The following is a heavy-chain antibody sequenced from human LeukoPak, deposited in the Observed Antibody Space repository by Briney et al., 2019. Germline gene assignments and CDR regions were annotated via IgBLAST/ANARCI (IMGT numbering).Heavy chain of an antibody. J-gene: IGHJ3*02. D-gene: IGHD3-22*01. CDR3: ARGATYYYDSSGSRGDAFDI. Sequence: SETLSLTCTVSGGSISSGAYYWSWVRQHPGKGLEWIGYIYYSGSTNYNPSLKSRVTISVDTSKNQFSLKLSSVTAADTAVYYCARGATYYYDSSGSRGDAFDIWGQGTMVTVSS. CDR2: IYYSGST. CDR1: GGSISSGAYY. V-gene: IGHV4-61*08.